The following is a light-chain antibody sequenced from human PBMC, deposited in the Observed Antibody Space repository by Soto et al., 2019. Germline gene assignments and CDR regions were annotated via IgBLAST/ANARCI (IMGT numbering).Light chain of an antibody. CDR2: DAS. V-gene: IGKV3-11*01. CDR3: QQRSNCPLT. J-gene: IGKJ4*01. CDR1: QSVSSY. Sequence: EIVLTRSPATLSLSPGERATLSCRASQSVSSYLAWYQQKPEQAPRLLIYDASNRATGIPARFSGSGSGTDFTLTISSLEPEDFAVYYCQQRSNCPLTLGGGTKVEIK.